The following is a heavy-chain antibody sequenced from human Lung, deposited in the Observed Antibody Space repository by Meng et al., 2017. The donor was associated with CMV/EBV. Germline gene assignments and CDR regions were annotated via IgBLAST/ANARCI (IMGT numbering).Heavy chain of an antibody. CDR1: GYTFTGYY. CDR3: ARGHDVDTAMVVGGFDP. Sequence: ASXXVSXKASGYTFTGYYMHWVRQAPGQGLEWMGWINPNSGGTNYAQKFQGRVTMTRDTSISTAYMELSRLRSDDTAVYYCARGHDVDTAMVVGGFDPWGQGTLVTVSS. CDR2: INPNSGGT. J-gene: IGHJ5*02. V-gene: IGHV1-2*02. D-gene: IGHD5-18*01.